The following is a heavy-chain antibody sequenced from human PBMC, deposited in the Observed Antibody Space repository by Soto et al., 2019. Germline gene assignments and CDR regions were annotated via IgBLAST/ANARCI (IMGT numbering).Heavy chain of an antibody. V-gene: IGHV4-34*01. CDR1: GGSFSGYY. D-gene: IGHD2-2*01. Sequence: SETLSLTCAVYGGSFSGYYWSWTRQPPGKGLEWIGEINHSGSTNYNPSLKSRATISVDTSKNQFSLKLSSVTAADTAVYYCARGVVPAATTTKDWFDPWGQGTLVTVSS. CDR3: ARGVVPAATTTKDWFDP. CDR2: INHSGST. J-gene: IGHJ5*02.